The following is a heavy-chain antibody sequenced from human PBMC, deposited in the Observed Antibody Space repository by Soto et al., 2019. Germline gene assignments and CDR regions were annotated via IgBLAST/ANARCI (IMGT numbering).Heavy chain of an antibody. Sequence: QVQLQQWGAGLLKPSETLSLTCAVYGGSFSGYYWSWIRQPPGKGLEWIGEINHSGSTNYNPSLKSRVTISVDTSKNQFSLKLRSVTAADTAVYYCARGDYYDSSGYYYTNWFDPWGQGTLVTVSS. CDR3: ARGDYYDSSGYYYTNWFDP. CDR2: INHSGST. D-gene: IGHD3-22*01. J-gene: IGHJ5*02. V-gene: IGHV4-34*01. CDR1: GGSFSGYY.